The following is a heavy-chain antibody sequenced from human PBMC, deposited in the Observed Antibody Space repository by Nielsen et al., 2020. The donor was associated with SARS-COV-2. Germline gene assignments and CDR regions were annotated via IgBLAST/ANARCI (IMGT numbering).Heavy chain of an antibody. Sequence: GGSLRLSCAASGFTFSDYEINWVRQAPGKGLEWLSYISSSGSTIYYADSVKGRFTISRDNAKNSLYLQMNSLRAEDTAVYYCARGRVRGSVSGMDVWGQGTTVTVSS. CDR3: ARGRVRGSVSGMDV. V-gene: IGHV3-48*03. D-gene: IGHD3-10*01. CDR1: GFTFSDYE. CDR2: ISSSGSTI. J-gene: IGHJ6*02.